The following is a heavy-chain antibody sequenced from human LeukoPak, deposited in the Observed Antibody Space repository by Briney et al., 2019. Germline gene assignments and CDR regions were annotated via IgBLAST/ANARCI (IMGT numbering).Heavy chain of an antibody. CDR2: INGDGRNI. V-gene: IGHV3-74*01. CDR3: TRDLMDYDVSTGLHHYYMDV. D-gene: IGHD3-9*01. Sequence: TGGSLRLSCAASGFTFSSYDMHWVRQDPRKGLVWVSRINGDGRNINYADSVRGRFTISRDNAKNTLYLQMNTLRVEDTAVYYCTRDLMDYDVSTGLHHYYMDVWGQGTTVTVSS. CDR1: GFTFSSYD. J-gene: IGHJ6*02.